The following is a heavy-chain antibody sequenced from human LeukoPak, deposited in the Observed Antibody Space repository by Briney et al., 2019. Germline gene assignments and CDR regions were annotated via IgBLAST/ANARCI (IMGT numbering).Heavy chain of an antibody. Sequence: PGGSLRLSCAASGFTFDDYAMHWVRQAPGKGLEWVAVISYDGSNKYYADSVKGRFTISRDNSKNTLYLQMNSLRAEDTAVYYCARDRGYCSGGSCYPTPAYWGQGTLVTVSS. J-gene: IGHJ4*02. D-gene: IGHD2-15*01. CDR1: GFTFDDYA. V-gene: IGHV3-30-3*01. CDR3: ARDRGYCSGGSCYPTPAY. CDR2: ISYDGSNK.